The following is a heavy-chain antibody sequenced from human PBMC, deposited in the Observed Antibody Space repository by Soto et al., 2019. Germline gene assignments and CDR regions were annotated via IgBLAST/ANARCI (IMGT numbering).Heavy chain of an antibody. D-gene: IGHD5-18*01. Sequence: QVQLQESGPGLVKPSQTLSLTCTVAGGSISSCDYYWGWIRQPPGKGLEWIGYIYYRGSTYYNPSLKSRVTISVNTSKNQFSLKLSSVTAADSAVYYCASNSYGYILYDYWGQGTLVTVSS. V-gene: IGHV4-30-4*01. J-gene: IGHJ4*02. CDR3: ASNSYGYILYDY. CDR1: GGSISSCDYY. CDR2: IYYRGST.